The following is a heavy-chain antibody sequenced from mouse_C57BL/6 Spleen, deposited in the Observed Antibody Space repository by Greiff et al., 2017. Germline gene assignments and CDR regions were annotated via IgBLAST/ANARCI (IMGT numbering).Heavy chain of an antibody. CDR1: GYTFTSYW. D-gene: IGHD4-1*01. CDR2: IYPSDSET. CDR3: ARSRDWDYAFAY. J-gene: IGHJ3*01. V-gene: IGHV1-61*01. Sequence: VQLQQPGAELVRPGSSVKLSCKASGYTFTSYWMDWVKQRPGQGLEWIGNIYPSDSETHYNQKFKDKATLTVDKSSSTAYMQLSSLTSEDSAVYYCARSRDWDYAFAYWGQGTLVTVSA.